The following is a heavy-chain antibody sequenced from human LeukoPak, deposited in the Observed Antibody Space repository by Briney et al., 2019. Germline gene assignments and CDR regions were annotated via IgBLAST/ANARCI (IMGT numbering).Heavy chain of an antibody. Sequence: GGSLRLSCAASGFTFRNYWMSWVRQAPGKGLERVANINQDGSEKYYVDSVKGRFTISRDNAKNSLYLQMSSLRAEDTALYYCARYCSSTNCHDAFDIWGQGTMVTVSS. D-gene: IGHD2-2*01. V-gene: IGHV3-7*01. CDR1: GFTFRNYW. CDR2: INQDGSEK. CDR3: ARYCSSTNCHDAFDI. J-gene: IGHJ3*02.